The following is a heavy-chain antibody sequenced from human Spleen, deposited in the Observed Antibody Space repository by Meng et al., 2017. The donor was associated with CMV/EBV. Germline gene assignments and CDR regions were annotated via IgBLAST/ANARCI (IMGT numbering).Heavy chain of an antibody. D-gene: IGHD3-16*01. CDR1: GFIFSHYH. V-gene: IGHV3-53*01. J-gene: IGHJ4*02. CDR3: ARWIWD. Sequence: GESLKISCAASGFIFSHYHMNWVRQAPGKGLEWVSVIYSGGSTYYADSVKGRFTISRDNSKNTLYLQMNSLRAEDTAVYYCARWIWDWGQGTLVTVSS. CDR2: IYSGGST.